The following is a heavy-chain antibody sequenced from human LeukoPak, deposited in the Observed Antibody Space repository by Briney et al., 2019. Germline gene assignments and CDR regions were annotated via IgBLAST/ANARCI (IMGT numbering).Heavy chain of an antibody. V-gene: IGHV3-48*01. J-gene: IGHJ5*02. CDR1: GFTFSSYS. Sequence: AGGSLRLSCAASGFTFSSYSMNWVRQAPGRGLEWVSYISSSSSTIYYSDSVKGRFTISRDNVKNSLYLQMNSLRAEDTAVYFCSRNPTAYNWFDPWGQGTLVTVSS. CDR3: SRNPTAYNWFDP. D-gene: IGHD1-14*01. CDR2: ISSSSSTI.